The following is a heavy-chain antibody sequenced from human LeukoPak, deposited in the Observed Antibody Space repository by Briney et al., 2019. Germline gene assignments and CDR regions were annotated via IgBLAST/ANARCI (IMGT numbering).Heavy chain of an antibody. V-gene: IGHV4-59*01. J-gene: IGHJ4*02. CDR2: IYYSGST. D-gene: IGHD6-13*01. CDR1: GGSISSYY. Sequence: SETLSLTCTVSGGSISSYYWSWIRQPPGKGLEWIGYIYYSGSTNYNPSLKSRVTISVDTSKNQFSLKLSSVTAADTAVYYCARAKADDSSWDFDYWGQGTLVTVSS. CDR3: ARAKADDSSWDFDY.